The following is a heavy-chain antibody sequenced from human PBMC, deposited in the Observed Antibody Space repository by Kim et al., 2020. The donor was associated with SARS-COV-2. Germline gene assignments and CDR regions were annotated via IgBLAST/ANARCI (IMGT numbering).Heavy chain of an antibody. V-gene: IGHV4-34*01. CDR1: GGSFSGYS. Sequence: SETLSLTCAVYGGSFSGYSWTWIRQTTGKGLEWIGEINHRGNTDYNASLKSRVTMSVDSSKNQFSLKLTSLSAADTAVYYCARRKTAYFDFWSGYYMDYWSQGTLVTVSS. CDR3: ARRKTAYFDFWSGYYMDY. J-gene: IGHJ4*02. CDR2: INHRGNT. D-gene: IGHD3-3*01.